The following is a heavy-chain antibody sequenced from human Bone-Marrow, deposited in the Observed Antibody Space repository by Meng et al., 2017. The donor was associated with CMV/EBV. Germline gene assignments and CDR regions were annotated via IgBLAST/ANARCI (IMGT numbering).Heavy chain of an antibody. CDR3: AKDYWANYDFWSGYSY. Sequence: SRFSFGRDGLHWVHRAPGKGLEWLAFIRYVVSNKCYADSVKGRFTISRDNSKNTVYLQMNSLRAEDTAVYYCAKDYWANYDFWSGYSYWGQGTLVTVSS. D-gene: IGHD3-3*01. CDR1: RFSFGRDG. J-gene: IGHJ4*02. V-gene: IGHV3-30*02. CDR2: IRYVVSNK.